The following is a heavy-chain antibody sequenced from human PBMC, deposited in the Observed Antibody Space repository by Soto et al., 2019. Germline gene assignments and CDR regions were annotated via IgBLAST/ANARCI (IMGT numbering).Heavy chain of an antibody. CDR3: AKISFSDSSGDCSDY. D-gene: IGHD3-22*01. V-gene: IGHV3-23*01. Sequence: EVQLLESGGGLVQPGGSLSLSCAASAFTFNNYSMSWVRQAPGKGLEWVSGIGGSGRTTYYADSVKGRFTISRDNSNNTLFLQMNSLRAEATAVYYCAKISFSDSSGDCSDYWGQGIMVTVSS. CDR2: IGGSGRTT. CDR1: AFTFNNYS. J-gene: IGHJ4*02.